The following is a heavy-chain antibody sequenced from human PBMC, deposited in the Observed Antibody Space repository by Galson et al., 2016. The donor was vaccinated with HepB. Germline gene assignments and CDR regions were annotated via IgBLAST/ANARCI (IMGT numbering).Heavy chain of an antibody. V-gene: IGHV3-11*06. J-gene: IGHJ2*01. CDR2: ISPSSAFS. CDR3: ARGGARGILDWYFDL. Sequence: SLRLSCAASGFTFGDYYMGWIRQAPGKGLEWDSHISPSSAFSEYEDSVKGRVSISRDNANNSLSLQMDSLRAEDTAVYFCARGGARGILDWYFDLWGRGTLVTVSS. D-gene: IGHD3-10*01. CDR1: GFTFGDYY.